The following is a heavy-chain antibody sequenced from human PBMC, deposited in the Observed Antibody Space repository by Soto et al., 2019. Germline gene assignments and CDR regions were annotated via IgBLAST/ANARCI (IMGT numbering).Heavy chain of an antibody. CDR2: INPNRGAT. CDR1: GDSFSAFY. J-gene: IGHJ6*03. CDR3: ARESGGATATLDYYYFYMDV. V-gene: IGHV1-2*02. D-gene: IGHD5-12*01. Sequence: QVQLVQSGAEVKKPGASVKVSCRTSGDSFSAFYLHWVRQAPGQGLEWLGWINPNRGATKYAPKFRGRVALTRDTYNRTAYLELSSLRSADTAIYYCARESGGATATLDYYYFYMDVWGKGTTVTVSS.